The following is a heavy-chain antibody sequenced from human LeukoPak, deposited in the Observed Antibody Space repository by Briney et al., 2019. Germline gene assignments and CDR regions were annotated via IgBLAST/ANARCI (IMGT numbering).Heavy chain of an antibody. CDR1: GGSISSSNYY. CDR3: RGYTSGYLGGDY. J-gene: IGHJ4*02. V-gene: IGHV4-39*01. CDR2: IYYSGSS. Sequence: QASETLSFTCTVSGGSISSSNYYWGWIRQPPGKGLEWIGSIYYSGSSYYNPSLKSRVTISVDTSKNQFSLKLSSVTAADTAVYYCRGYTSGYLGGDYWGQGALVTVSS. D-gene: IGHD5-18*01.